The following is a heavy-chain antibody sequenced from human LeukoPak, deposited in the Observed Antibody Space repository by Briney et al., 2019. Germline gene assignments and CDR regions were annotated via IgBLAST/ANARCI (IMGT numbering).Heavy chain of an antibody. CDR3: ARDINRCTNGVCYFWFDP. CDR2: IYSSGST. V-gene: IGHV4-4*07. J-gene: IGHJ5*02. Sequence: SETLSLTCTVSGGSISSYYWSWIRQLAGPGLEWFGRIYSSGSTNYNPSLKSRVTISVDTSKNQFSLKLSSVTAADTAVYYCARDINRCTNGVCYFWFDPWGQGTLVTVSS. CDR1: GGSISSYY. D-gene: IGHD2-8*01.